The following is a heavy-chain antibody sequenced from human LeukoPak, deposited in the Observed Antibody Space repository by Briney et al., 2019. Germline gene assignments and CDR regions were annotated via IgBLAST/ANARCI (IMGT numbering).Heavy chain of an antibody. CDR3: ARDEPYCSSTSCPLRY. CDR2: ISSSSSYI. D-gene: IGHD2-2*01. J-gene: IGHJ4*02. Sequence: GGSLRLSCAASGFTFSSYSMNWVRQAPGTGLKWVSSISSSSSYIYYADSVEGRFTISRDNAKNSLYLQMNSLRAEDTAVYYCARDEPYCSSTSCPLRYWGQGTLVTVSS. V-gene: IGHV3-21*01. CDR1: GFTFSSYS.